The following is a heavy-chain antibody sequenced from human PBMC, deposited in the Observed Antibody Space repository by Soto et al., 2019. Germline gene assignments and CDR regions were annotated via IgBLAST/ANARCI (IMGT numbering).Heavy chain of an antibody. CDR1: GGTFSSYA. Sequence: SVKVSCKASGGTFSSYAISWVRQAPGQGLEWMGGIIPIFGTANYAQKFQGRVTITADESTSTAYMELSSLRSEDTAVYYCAGGYSGYDYAAAFDYWGQGTLVTVSS. CDR3: AGGYSGYDYAAAFDY. J-gene: IGHJ4*02. V-gene: IGHV1-69*13. CDR2: IIPIFGTA. D-gene: IGHD5-12*01.